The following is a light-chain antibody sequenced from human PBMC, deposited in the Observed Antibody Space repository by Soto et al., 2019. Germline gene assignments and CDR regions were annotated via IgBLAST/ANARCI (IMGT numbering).Light chain of an antibody. V-gene: IGKV2-28*01. CDR2: VTS. CDR3: MQTMQTPRT. J-gene: IGKJ1*01. CDR1: QSLLHTSGFHY. Sequence: DIVLTQSPLSLPVTPGESASISCRSSQSLLHTSGFHYLDWYVQKPGQSPQILIYVTSHRASGVSDRFSGSGSGTDFTLEISSVEAEDVGIYYCMQTMQTPRTFGPGTKVEIK.